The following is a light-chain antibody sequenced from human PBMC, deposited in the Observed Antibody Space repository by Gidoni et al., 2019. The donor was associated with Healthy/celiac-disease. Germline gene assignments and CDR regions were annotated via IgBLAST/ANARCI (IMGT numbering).Light chain of an antibody. CDR2: DAS. CDR3: QQRSKTLT. V-gene: IGKV3-11*01. Sequence: EIVLTQSPATRSLSPGERAPLSCRASQSVSSYLAWYQQKPVPPPMPLIDDASNRATGIPARFGSSGSGTDFILTISSLEPEDFAVYYCQQRSKTLTFGGXTKVEIK. CDR1: QSVSSY. J-gene: IGKJ4*01.